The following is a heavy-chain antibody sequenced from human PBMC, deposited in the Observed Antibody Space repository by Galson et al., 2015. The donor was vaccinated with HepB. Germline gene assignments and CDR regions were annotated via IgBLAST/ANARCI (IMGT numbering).Heavy chain of an antibody. V-gene: IGHV5-51*01. D-gene: IGHD5-12*01. CDR1: GYNFTNYW. Sequence: QSGAEVKKPGESLKISCKGSGYNFTNYWIGWGRQMPGKGLEWMGIIYPGDSDATYSPSLQGQVTISADKSISTAYLQWSSLKASDTAMYYCAKSKSGLSYYFDFWGQGTLVTVSS. CDR3: AKSKSGLSYYFDF. CDR2: IYPGDSDA. J-gene: IGHJ4*02.